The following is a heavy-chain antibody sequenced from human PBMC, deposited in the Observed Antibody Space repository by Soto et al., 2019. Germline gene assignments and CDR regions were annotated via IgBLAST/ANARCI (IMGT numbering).Heavy chain of an antibody. CDR1: GCSFTSYW. J-gene: IGHJ6*02. Sequence: EALQITCQVSGCSFTSYWISWVRQMPGKGLEWMGRIDPSDSYTNYSPSFQGHVTISADKSISTAYLQWSSLKASDTAMYYCARHRWEYYYYYGMDVWGQGTKVTVYS. CDR2: IDPSDSYT. CDR3: ARHRWEYYYYYGMDV. V-gene: IGHV5-10-1*01. D-gene: IGHD1-26*01.